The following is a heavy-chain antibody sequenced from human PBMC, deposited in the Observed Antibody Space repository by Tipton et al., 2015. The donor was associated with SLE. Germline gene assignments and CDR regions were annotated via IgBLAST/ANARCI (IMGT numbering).Heavy chain of an antibody. D-gene: IGHD3/OR15-3a*01. CDR1: GGSISSGGYS. J-gene: IGHJ5*02. Sequence: TLSLTCAVSGGSISSGGYSWSWIRQPPGKGLEWIGYIYHSGSTYYNPSLKSRVTISVDTSKNQFSLKLSSVTAADTAVYYCARDDHGRRWFDPWGQGTLVTVSS. CDR3: ARDDHGRRWFDP. V-gene: IGHV4-30-2*01. CDR2: IYHSGST.